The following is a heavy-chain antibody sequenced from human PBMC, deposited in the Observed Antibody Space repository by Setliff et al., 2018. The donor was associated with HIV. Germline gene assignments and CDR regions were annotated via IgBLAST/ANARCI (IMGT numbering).Heavy chain of an antibody. CDR2: MNPNSGNT. V-gene: IGHV1-8*01. Sequence: ASVKVSCKASGSTFSTYDINWVRQAPGQGPEWMGWMNPNSGNTGYAPKLQGRVTMTRNTSISTAYMELSSLRSDDTAVYYCASSWSRVPYCGMDVW. J-gene: IGHJ6*01. CDR3: ASSWSRVPYCGMDV. CDR1: GSTFSTYD. D-gene: IGHD6-13*01.